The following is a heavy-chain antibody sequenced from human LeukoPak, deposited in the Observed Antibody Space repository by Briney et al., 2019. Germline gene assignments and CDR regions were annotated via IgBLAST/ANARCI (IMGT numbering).Heavy chain of an antibody. CDR1: GGSFSGYY. CDR3: ARGRAYYDFWSGYYTAAEVKDY. V-gene: IGHV4-34*01. J-gene: IGHJ4*02. Sequence: SETLSLTRAVYGGSFSGYYWSWIRQPPGKGLEWIGEINHSGSTNYNPSLKSRVTISVETSKNQFSLKLSSVTAADTAVYYCARGRAYYDFWSGYYTAAEVKDYWGQGTLVTVSS. D-gene: IGHD3-3*01. CDR2: INHSGST.